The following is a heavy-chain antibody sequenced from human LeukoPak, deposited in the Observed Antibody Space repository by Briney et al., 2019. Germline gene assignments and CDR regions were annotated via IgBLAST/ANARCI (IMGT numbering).Heavy chain of an antibody. D-gene: IGHD2-2*02. V-gene: IGHV3-64*01. J-gene: IGHJ4*02. Sequence: PGGSLRLSCAASGFTFSSYPMHWVRQAPGKGLEYVSAISTDGGSTYYANSVKGRFTISRDNSKNTLYLQMGSLRAEDMAVYYCARDSREGQYQLLYKFDYWGRGPLVTVSS. CDR2: ISTDGGST. CDR3: ARDSREGQYQLLYKFDY. CDR1: GFTFSSYP.